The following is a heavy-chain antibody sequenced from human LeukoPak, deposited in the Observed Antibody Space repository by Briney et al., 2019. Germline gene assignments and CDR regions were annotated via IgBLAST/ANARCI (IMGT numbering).Heavy chain of an antibody. D-gene: IGHD3-9*01. Sequence: GGSLRLSCAASGFTFSNYAMSWVRQAPGKGLEWVSAIVGSGSNTYYADSVKGRFTISRDNPKNTLYLQMNSLRADDTAVYYCAMWGDYDILTGYYDSDYWGQGTLVTVSP. CDR3: AMWGDYDILTGYYDSDY. J-gene: IGHJ4*02. CDR2: IVGSGSNT. CDR1: GFTFSNYA. V-gene: IGHV3-23*01.